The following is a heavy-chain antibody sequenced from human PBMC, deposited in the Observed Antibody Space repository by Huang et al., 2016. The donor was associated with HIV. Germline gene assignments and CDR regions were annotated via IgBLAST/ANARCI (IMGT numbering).Heavy chain of an antibody. V-gene: IGHV1-18*04. CDR1: GYTFISYG. J-gene: IGHJ6*02. CDR2: SSPYYGYT. Sequence: QVQLVQSGAEVKKPGASVKVSCRASGYTFISYGITWVRQAPGQGLEWMGRSSPYYGYTNYAQQFQGRVTMTTDTSTNTVYMEVRSLRSDDTAVYYCARDLGTTVVPDGMDVWGQGTTVTVSS. D-gene: IGHD4-17*01. CDR3: ARDLGTTVVPDGMDV.